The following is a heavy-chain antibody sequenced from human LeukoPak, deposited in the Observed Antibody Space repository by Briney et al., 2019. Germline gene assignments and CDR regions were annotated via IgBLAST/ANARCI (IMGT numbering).Heavy chain of an antibody. D-gene: IGHD4-17*01. CDR1: GFSISSSA. CDR3: VRDFNSPGDYATVDAFDI. V-gene: IGHV3-21*01. Sequence: GGSLRLSCAASGFSISSSAMNWVRQAPGMGLEWVSSINNVASHIYYAGSVRGRFTISRDNAKNSVYLQMNSLRAEDTAVYYCVRDFNSPGDYATVDAFDIWGQGTMVTVSS. CDR2: INNVASHI. J-gene: IGHJ3*02.